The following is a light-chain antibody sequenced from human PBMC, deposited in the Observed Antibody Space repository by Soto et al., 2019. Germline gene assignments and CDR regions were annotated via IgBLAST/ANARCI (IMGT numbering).Light chain of an antibody. Sequence: EIVMTQSPATLSVSPGERATLSCRASQSVSSSYLAWYQQKPGQAPRLLIYGASSRATGTPDRFSGSGSGTDFTLTISRLEPEDFAVYYCQQYGSSPPWTFGQGTKVDIK. CDR1: QSVSSSY. J-gene: IGKJ1*01. CDR3: QQYGSSPPWT. V-gene: IGKV3-20*01. CDR2: GAS.